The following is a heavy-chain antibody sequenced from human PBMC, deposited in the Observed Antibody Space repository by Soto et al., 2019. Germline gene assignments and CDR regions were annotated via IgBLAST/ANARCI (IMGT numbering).Heavy chain of an antibody. CDR3: ARGGCSSTSCYPLYGRDV. V-gene: IGHV6-1*01. CDR2: TYYRSKWYN. CDR1: GDSVSSNSAA. J-gene: IGHJ6*02. D-gene: IGHD2-2*01. Sequence: SQTLSLTCAISGDSVSSNSAAWNWIRQSPSRGLEWLGRTYYRSKWYNDYAVSVKSRITINPDTSKNQFSLQLNSVTPEDTAVYYCARGGCSSTSCYPLYGRDVWRQGTTVTVSS.